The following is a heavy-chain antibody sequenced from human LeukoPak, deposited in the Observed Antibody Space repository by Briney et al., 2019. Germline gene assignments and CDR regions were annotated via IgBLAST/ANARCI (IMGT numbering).Heavy chain of an antibody. Sequence: GGSLRLSCAASGLTFSNYNMNWVRQAPGKGLEWVSYISSSGSTIYYADSVKGRFTISRDNAKNSLYLQMNSLRAEDTAVYYCAELGITMIGGVWGKGTTVTISS. J-gene: IGHJ6*04. CDR2: ISSSGSTI. CDR3: AELGITMIGGV. CDR1: GLTFSNYN. V-gene: IGHV3-48*04. D-gene: IGHD3-10*02.